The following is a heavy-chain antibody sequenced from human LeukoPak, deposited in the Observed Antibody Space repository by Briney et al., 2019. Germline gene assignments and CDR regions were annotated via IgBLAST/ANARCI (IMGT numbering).Heavy chain of an antibody. CDR3: AREESFVDY. D-gene: IGHD2/OR15-2a*01. J-gene: IGHJ4*02. CDR1: GGSFSGYY. CDR2: INHSGST. V-gene: IGHV4-34*01. Sequence: PSETLSLTCAVYGGSFSGYYWSWIRQPPGKGLEWIGEINHSGSTNYNPSLKSRVTISVDTSKNQFSPKLSSVTAADTAVYYCAREESFVDYWGQGTLVTVSS.